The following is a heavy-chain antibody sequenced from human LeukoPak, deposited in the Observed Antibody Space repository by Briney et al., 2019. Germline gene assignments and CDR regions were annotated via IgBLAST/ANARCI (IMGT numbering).Heavy chain of an antibody. CDR3: ARDSGSGPRGHDY. D-gene: IGHD3-10*01. CDR2: IYYSGST. CDR1: GGSISSYY. V-gene: IGHV4-59*06. Sequence: SETLSLTCTVSGGSISSYYWSWIRQHPGKGLEWIGYIYYSGSTFYNPSLESRVTISIDTSKNQFSLKLSSVTAADTAVYYCARDSGSGPRGHDYWGQGTLVTVSS. J-gene: IGHJ4*02.